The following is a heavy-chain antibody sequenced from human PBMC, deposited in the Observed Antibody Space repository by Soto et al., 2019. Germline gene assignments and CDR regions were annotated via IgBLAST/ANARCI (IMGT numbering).Heavy chain of an antibody. J-gene: IGHJ4*02. CDR1: GDSISSNSHY. Sequence: SETLSLTCTVSGDSISSNSHYWGWIRQPPGKGLESIANIYYDGNTYYNPSLKSRVTISLDTSKNQFSLRLSSVTAAYTVVYYCASGTQISLLDYWGQGTLVTVSS. D-gene: IGHD3-3*02. CDR2: IYYDGNT. CDR3: ASGTQISLLDY. V-gene: IGHV4-39*01.